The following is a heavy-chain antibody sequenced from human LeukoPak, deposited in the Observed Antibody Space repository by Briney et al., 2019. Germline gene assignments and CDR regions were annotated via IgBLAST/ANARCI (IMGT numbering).Heavy chain of an antibody. Sequence: SETLSLTCTVSGGSISSYYWSWIRQPPGKGLEWIGYIYTNGSTNYNPSLKSRVTISVDTSKNQFPLKLSSVTAADTAVYYCARQYDFWSGYDYWGQGTLVTVSS. CDR1: GGSISSYY. D-gene: IGHD3-3*01. J-gene: IGHJ4*02. CDR3: ARQYDFWSGYDY. CDR2: IYTNGST. V-gene: IGHV4-4*09.